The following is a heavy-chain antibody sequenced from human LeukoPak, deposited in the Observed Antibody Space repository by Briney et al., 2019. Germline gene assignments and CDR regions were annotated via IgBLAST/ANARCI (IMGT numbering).Heavy chain of an antibody. CDR2: ISSSSRYI. CDR3: ARGGAARPDY. D-gene: IGHD6-6*01. CDR1: GFTFNSYS. Sequence: GGSLRLSCAASGFTFNSYSMNWVRQAPGKGLEWVSSISSSSRYIYYADSVKGRFTISRDNAKNSLYLHMDSLRVEDMAVYYCARGGAARPDYWGQGTLVTVSS. V-gene: IGHV3-21*01. J-gene: IGHJ4*02.